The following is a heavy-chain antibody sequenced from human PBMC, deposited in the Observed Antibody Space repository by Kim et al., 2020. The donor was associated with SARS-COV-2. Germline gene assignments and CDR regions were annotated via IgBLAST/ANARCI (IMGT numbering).Heavy chain of an antibody. V-gene: IGHV1-46*01. CDR2: GST. Sequence: GSTSYAQKFQGRVTMTRDTSTSTVYRELSSLRSEDTAVYYCARGRIAADRWGQGTLVTVSS. CDR3: ARGRIAADR. D-gene: IGHD6-13*01. J-gene: IGHJ4*02.